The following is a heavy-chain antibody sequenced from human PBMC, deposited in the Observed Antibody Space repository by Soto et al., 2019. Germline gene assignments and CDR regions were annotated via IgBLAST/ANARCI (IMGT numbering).Heavy chain of an antibody. CDR2: ISGSGGST. D-gene: IGHD2-21*02. CDR3: AKEILRHIVVVTADHYYGMDV. CDR1: GFTFSSYA. Sequence: GGSLRLSCAASGFTFSSYAMSWVRQAPGRGLEWVSAISGSGGSTYYADSVKGRFTISRDNSKNTLYLQMNSLRAEDTAVYYCAKEILRHIVVVTADHYYGMDVWGQGTTVTVSS. V-gene: IGHV3-23*01. J-gene: IGHJ6*02.